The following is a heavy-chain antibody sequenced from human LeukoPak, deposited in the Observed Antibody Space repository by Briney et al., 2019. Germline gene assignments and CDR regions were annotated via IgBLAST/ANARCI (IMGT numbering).Heavy chain of an antibody. D-gene: IGHD3-10*01. V-gene: IGHV3-7*01. CDR2: IKNDGSEE. J-gene: IGHJ4*02. CDR3: ARAIRGSAVDTGDR. CDR1: GFTSSRCW. Sequence: GGSLRLSWAASGFTSSRCWMRWVRQPPGKGLEGVANIKNDGSEEYYVDSVKGRFTIARDTARNSPLLQMNSLTAENPVSYDCARAIRGSAVDTGDRWGQGTLVTVSS.